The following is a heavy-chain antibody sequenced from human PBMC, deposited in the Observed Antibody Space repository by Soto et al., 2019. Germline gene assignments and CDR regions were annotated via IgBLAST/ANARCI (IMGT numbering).Heavy chain of an antibody. CDR3: VHSRCGGDCLRSYSSHYYYAMDV. CDR2: IYWDGDK. CDR1: GFSLNTGGLG. J-gene: IGHJ6*02. V-gene: IGHV2-5*02. Sequence: QITLKESGPTLVKPTQTLTLTCTFSGFSLNTGGLGVGWIRQPPGKALEWLALIYWDGDKRYSPSLQSRLSITKDTSNNQVVLTMTHMDPVDTATYYCVHSRCGGDCLRSYSSHYYYAMDVWGQGNTVTVSS. D-gene: IGHD2-21*02.